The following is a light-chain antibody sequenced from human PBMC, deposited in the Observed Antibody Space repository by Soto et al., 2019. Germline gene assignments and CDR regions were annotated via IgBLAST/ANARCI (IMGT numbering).Light chain of an antibody. CDR3: PACDDSLSASV. Sequence: QSVLTQPPSASGTPGQRVTISCSGGSYNLGKDLVYWYQQRPGTAPKLLIFKSNKRPPGVPDRFSGSNSGSSASLAISGLRAEDEADYFCPACDDSLSASVFGGGTQLTVL. V-gene: IGLV1-47*01. J-gene: IGLJ3*02. CDR1: SYNLGKDL. CDR2: KSN.